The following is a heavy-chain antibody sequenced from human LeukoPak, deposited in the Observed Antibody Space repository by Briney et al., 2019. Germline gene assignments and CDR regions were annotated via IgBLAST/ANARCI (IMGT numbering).Heavy chain of an antibody. CDR2: IYSSGST. CDR3: ARFSPSGDSSGYYPYYYYYMDV. D-gene: IGHD3-22*01. V-gene: IGHV4-4*07. Sequence: SETLSLTCTVSGGSISSYYWNWIRQPAGKGLEWIGRIYSSGSTNYNPSLKSRVTMSVDTSKNQFSLKLSSVTAADTAVYYCARFSPSGDSSGYYPYYYYYMDVWGKGTTVTISS. CDR1: GGSISSYY. J-gene: IGHJ6*03.